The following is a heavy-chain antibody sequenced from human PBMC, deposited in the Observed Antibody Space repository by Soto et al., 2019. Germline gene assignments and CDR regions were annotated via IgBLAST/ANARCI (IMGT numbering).Heavy chain of an antibody. Sequence: ASVKVSCKASGFTFSSSAVQWVRQAPGQRLEWMGWINAGNGNTKYSQKFQGRVTITRDTSASTAYMELSSLRSEDTAVYYCAREDDSSGYKPFDYWGQGTLVTVSS. D-gene: IGHD3-22*01. CDR3: AREDDSSGYKPFDY. CDR2: INAGNGNT. V-gene: IGHV1-3*01. J-gene: IGHJ4*02. CDR1: GFTFSSSA.